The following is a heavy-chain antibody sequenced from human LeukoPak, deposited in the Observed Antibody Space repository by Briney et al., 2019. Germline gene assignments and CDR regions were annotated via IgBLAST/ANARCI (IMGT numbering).Heavy chain of an antibody. Sequence: GASVTVSCKASGGTFSSYAIRWVRQAPGQGLEWMGGLIPIFGTANYAQKFQGRVTITTDESTSTAYMELSSLRSEDTAVYDCARDIGSSTIFDNWFDPWGQGTLVTVSS. CDR2: LIPIFGTA. CDR3: ARDIGSSTIFDNWFDP. J-gene: IGHJ5*02. D-gene: IGHD3-3*01. V-gene: IGHV1-69*05. CDR1: GGTFSSYA.